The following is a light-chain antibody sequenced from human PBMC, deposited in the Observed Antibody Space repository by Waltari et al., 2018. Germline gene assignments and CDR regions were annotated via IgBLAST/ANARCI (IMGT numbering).Light chain of an antibody. CDR2: GAS. CDR1: QAISSY. J-gene: IGKJ5*01. V-gene: IGKV1-16*01. Sequence: DNQLTQSPSSLSASVGDRVTISCRASQAISSYVAWYRQKPGEAPESLIFGASKLQSGVSSRFSGSGFGTDFTLTISGLQPEDFATYFCQQYTDYPITFGQGTRLE. CDR3: QQYTDYPIT.